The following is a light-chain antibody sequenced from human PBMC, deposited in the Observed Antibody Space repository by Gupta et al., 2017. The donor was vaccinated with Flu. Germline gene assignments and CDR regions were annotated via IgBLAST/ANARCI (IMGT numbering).Light chain of an antibody. J-gene: IGLJ1*01. Sequence: QSALTQPPSASGSPGQSVTLACTGTSSDVGGYDSVYWHQHHPDKAPKVMIYEVNQRPAVVPDCFSGSKSGNSASMTVSGLQAEDEDDYYCSSCGGNIYVFGTGTKVTVL. CDR1: SSDVGGYDS. V-gene: IGLV2-8*01. CDR2: EVN. CDR3: SSCGGNIYV.